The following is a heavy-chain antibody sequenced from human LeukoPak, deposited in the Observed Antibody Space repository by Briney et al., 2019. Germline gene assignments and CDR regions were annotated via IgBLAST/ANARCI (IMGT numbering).Heavy chain of an antibody. V-gene: IGHV4-59*01. CDR3: ARVVYYDRSGYPHWFDP. D-gene: IGHD3-22*01. J-gene: IGHJ5*02. CDR2: IYYSGST. CDR1: GGSISRYY. Sequence: PSETLSLTCTVSGGSISRYYWSWIRQPPGKGLEWIGYIYYSGSTNYNPSLKSRVTISVDTSKNQFSLKLSSVTAADTAVYYCARVVYYDRSGYPHWFDPWGQGTLVTVSS.